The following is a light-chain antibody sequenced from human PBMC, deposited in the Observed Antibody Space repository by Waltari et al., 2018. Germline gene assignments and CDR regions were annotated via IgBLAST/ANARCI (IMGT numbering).Light chain of an antibody. Sequence: EIVLTQSPGTLSLSPGERATLSCRASQGVGKYLAWYQQRPGQAPRLLLYHTSIRATGIPDRFSGSVYGTDFILTISRLDPEDFAVYYCQKYDFLPATFGQGTTVEIK. CDR3: QKYDFLPAT. J-gene: IGKJ1*01. CDR1: QGVGKY. CDR2: HTS. V-gene: IGKV3-20*01.